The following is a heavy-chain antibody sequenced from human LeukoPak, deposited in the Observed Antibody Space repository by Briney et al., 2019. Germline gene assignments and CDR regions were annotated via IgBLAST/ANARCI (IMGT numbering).Heavy chain of an antibody. Sequence: GGSLRLSCEASGFSLSSYAFHWVRQAPGKGLEWVSFVSFDGRNKNYADSVRGRFTISRDNSKNTLYLQMNGLRNEDTAFYFCARIVGHTRCDFWGQGTLVTVSS. J-gene: IGHJ4*02. CDR2: VSFDGRNK. V-gene: IGHV3-30*04. D-gene: IGHD1-26*01. CDR1: GFSLSSYA. CDR3: ARIVGHTRCDF.